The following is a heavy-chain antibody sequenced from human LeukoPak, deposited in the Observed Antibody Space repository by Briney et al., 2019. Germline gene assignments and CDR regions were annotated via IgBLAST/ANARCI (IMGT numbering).Heavy chain of an antibody. D-gene: IGHD3-9*01. V-gene: IGHV3-7*02. J-gene: IGHJ4*02. Sequence: GGSLGLSCAASGFTFSIYWMSWVRQAPGKGLEWVANINQDGSEKYYVDSVKGRFTISRDNAKNSLYLQMNSLRAEDTAVYYCARVDWYKFDYWGQGTLVTVSS. CDR1: GFTFSIYW. CDR3: ARVDWYKFDY. CDR2: INQDGSEK.